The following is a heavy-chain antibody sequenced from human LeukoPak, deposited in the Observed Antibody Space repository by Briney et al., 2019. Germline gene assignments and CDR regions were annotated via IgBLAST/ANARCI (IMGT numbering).Heavy chain of an antibody. Sequence: GGSLRLSCAASGFTFDDYAMHWVRQVPGKGLEWVSGISWNSGRIGYADSVKGRFTISRDNAKNSLYLQMNSLRAEDTALYYCAKGYYYGSGSYRDYMDVWGKGTTVTVSS. D-gene: IGHD3-10*01. CDR2: ISWNSGRI. J-gene: IGHJ6*03. V-gene: IGHV3-9*01. CDR3: AKGYYYGSGSYRDYMDV. CDR1: GFTFDDYA.